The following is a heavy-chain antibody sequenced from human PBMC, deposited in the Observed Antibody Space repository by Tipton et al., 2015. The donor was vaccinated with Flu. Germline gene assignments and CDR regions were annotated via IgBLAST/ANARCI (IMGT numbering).Heavy chain of an antibody. Sequence: TLSLTCTVSGGSISSYYWSWIRQPPGKGLEWIGYIYYSGSTNYNPSLKSRVTISVDTSKNQFSLKLSSVTAADTAVYYCARDSATHYGMDVWGQGTTVTVFS. D-gene: IGHD6-13*01. CDR1: GGSISSYY. V-gene: IGHV4-59*08. CDR3: ARDSATHYGMDV. CDR2: IYYSGST. J-gene: IGHJ6*02.